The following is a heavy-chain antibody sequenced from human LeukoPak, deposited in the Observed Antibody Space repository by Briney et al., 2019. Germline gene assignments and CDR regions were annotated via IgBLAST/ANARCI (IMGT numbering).Heavy chain of an antibody. D-gene: IGHD3-22*01. J-gene: IGHJ4*02. CDR1: GFSVSGNY. V-gene: IGHV3-53*01. CDR3: PREMPGHRYYDSSPLGY. Sequence: GGSLRLSCAASGFSVSGNYMAWVRQAPGKGLEWVSVIYRSGSTYYADPVKGRFTISSDNSRNTLHLQMNSLRVEDTAVYYGPREMPGHRYYDSSPLGYWGQGTLVTVSS. CDR2: IYRSGST.